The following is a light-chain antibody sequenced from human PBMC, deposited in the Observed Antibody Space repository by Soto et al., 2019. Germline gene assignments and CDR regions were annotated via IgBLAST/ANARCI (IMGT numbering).Light chain of an antibody. CDR3: QRCYGTPRT. CDR2: AAS. CDR1: QSIRSK. Sequence: MARSSSSLSASVGDRVTITCRTSQSIRSKLDWYQQKPGKVPKLLIYAASSWQCGVPSRFSGSGSGTEFTLTISSLQPEDFATYYCQRCYGTPRTFGRGTKVDIK. J-gene: IGKJ1*01. V-gene: IGKV1-39*01.